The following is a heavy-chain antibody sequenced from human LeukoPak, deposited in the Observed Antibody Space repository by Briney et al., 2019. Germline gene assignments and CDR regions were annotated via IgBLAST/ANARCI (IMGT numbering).Heavy chain of an antibody. J-gene: IGHJ4*02. V-gene: IGHV3-20*04. Sequence: PGGSLRLSCAASGFTFGNYGMSWVRQAPGKGLEWVSGINWNGGSTGYADSVKGRFTISRDNSKNTLYLQMNSLRAEDTALYYCARALGDYDFWSGYYGGTDYWGQGTLVTVSS. CDR1: GFTFGNYG. D-gene: IGHD3-3*01. CDR2: INWNGGST. CDR3: ARALGDYDFWSGYYGGTDY.